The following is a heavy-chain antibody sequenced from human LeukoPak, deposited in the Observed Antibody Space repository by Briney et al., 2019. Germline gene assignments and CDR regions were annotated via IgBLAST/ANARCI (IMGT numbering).Heavy chain of an antibody. D-gene: IGHD6-19*01. V-gene: IGHV3-13*01. Sequence: QSGGSLRLSCAASGFTFSSYDMHWVRQATGKGLEWVSAIGTAGDTYYPGSVKGRFTISRENAKNSLYLQMNSLRAGDTAVYYCARASGWAHFDYWGQGTLVTVSS. CDR3: ARASGWAHFDY. J-gene: IGHJ4*02. CDR2: IGTAGDT. CDR1: GFTFSSYD.